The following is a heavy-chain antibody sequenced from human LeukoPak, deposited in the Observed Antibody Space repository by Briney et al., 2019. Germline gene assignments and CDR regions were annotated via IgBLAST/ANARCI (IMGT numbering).Heavy chain of an antibody. D-gene: IGHD4-17*01. CDR1: GFTVSSNY. J-gene: IGHJ6*02. V-gene: IGHV3-66*01. CDR3: AGTDYGDYSTGYYGMDV. CDR2: IYSGGST. Sequence: SGRSLRLSHAAYGFTVSSNYISWVRQAPGKWMEWVSVIYSGGSTYYADSVKGRFTISRDNSKNTLYLQMNSLRAEDTAVYYCAGTDYGDYSTGYYGMDVWGQGTTVTVSS.